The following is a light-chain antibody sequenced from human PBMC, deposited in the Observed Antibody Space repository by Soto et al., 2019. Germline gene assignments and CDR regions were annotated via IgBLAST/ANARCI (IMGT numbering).Light chain of an antibody. Sequence: QSALTQPASVSVSPGQSITISCTGTSSDVGSYNLVSWYQQHPGKAPKLMIYEVSKRPSGVSNRFSGSKSGNTASLTISGLQAEDEADYYCCSYAGSSISYVFGTGTRSPS. CDR1: SSDVGSYNL. J-gene: IGLJ1*01. CDR3: CSYAGSSISYV. CDR2: EVS. V-gene: IGLV2-23*02.